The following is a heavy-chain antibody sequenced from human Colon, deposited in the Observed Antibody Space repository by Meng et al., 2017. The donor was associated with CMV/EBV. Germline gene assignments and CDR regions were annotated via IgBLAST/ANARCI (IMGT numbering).Heavy chain of an antibody. Sequence: GGSLRLSCAASGFTFSYHSMNWVRQAPGKGLEWVASISSNTHYKYYTDSVKGRFTLSRDNAQDSLFLQMDSLRVEDTAVYYCVRDPHTAGHCPDGVCLNPFDRWGQGTLVTVSS. CDR1: GFTFSYHS. CDR2: ISSNTHYK. CDR3: VRDPHTAGHCPDGVCLNPFDR. J-gene: IGHJ4*02. V-gene: IGHV3-21*04. D-gene: IGHD2-8*01.